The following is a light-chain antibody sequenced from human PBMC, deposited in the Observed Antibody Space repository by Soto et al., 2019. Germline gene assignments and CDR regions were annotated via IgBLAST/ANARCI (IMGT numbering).Light chain of an antibody. J-gene: IGKJ2*02. CDR3: QKYFTSPCT. V-gene: IGKV4-1*01. CDR2: WAS. Sequence: DIVMTQSPDSLAVSLGERATINCKSSQDILYTSNNENSLAWYQQKPGQPPKLLIYWASTRESGVPDRFGGSGSGTDFNLTISSLQAEDVAVYYCQKYFTSPCTCGQGTKLEI. CDR1: QDILYTSNNENS.